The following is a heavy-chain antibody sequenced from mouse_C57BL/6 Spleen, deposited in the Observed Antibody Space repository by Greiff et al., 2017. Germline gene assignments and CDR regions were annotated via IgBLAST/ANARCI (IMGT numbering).Heavy chain of an antibody. CDR1: GYTFTSYW. CDR3: ARWDYAMDY. CDR2: IDPSDSET. V-gene: IGHV1-52*01. J-gene: IGHJ4*01. Sequence: QVHVKQPGAELVRPGSSVKLSCKASGYTFTSYWMHWVKQRPIQGLEWIGNIDPSDSETHYNQKFKDKATLTVDKSSSTAYMQLSSLTSEDSAVYYCARWDYAMDYWGQGTSVTVSS.